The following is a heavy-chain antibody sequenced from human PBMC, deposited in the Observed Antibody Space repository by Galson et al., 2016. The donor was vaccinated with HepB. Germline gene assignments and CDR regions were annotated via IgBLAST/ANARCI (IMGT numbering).Heavy chain of an antibody. CDR3: AAGYNWDY. CDR2: IYYSGST. V-gene: IGHV4-59*01. D-gene: IGHD1-20*01. J-gene: IGHJ4*02. CDR1: GGSISGYY. Sequence: ETLSLTCNVSGGSISGYYCSWIRQPPGKGLEWIGYIYYSGSTNYNPSLKSRVTISGDTSKTQFSLKLSSVTAADTAVYYCAAGYNWDYWGQGALVTVSS.